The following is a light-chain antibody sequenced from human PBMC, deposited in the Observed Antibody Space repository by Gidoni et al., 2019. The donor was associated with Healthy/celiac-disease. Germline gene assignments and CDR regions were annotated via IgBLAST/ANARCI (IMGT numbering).Light chain of an antibody. J-gene: IGKJ5*01. V-gene: IGKV1-33*01. CDR2: DAS. CDR3: QQYDNLPIT. Sequence: DIQLTQSPSALSASVGDRVTNTCQASQDISNYLNWYQQKPGKAPKRLTYDASNLETGVPSRCSGSGSGTDFTFTISSLKPEDIATYYCQQYDNLPITFXQXTRLEIK. CDR1: QDISNY.